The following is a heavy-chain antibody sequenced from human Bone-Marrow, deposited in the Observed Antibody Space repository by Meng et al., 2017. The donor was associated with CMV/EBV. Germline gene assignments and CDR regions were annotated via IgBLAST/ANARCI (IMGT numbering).Heavy chain of an antibody. J-gene: IGHJ3*01. CDR3: ARGRLYDSSSGYSHHDAFDL. CDR2: IDISDDT. D-gene: IGHD3-3*01. Sequence: PTCAASVFSFSNYDMHWVRQATGKGLEWVSSIDISDDTYYLGAVKGRFTISRENAKNSLYLQMNNMIAGDTAVYYCARGRLYDSSSGYSHHDAFDLWGQGTTVTVSS. CDR1: VFSFSNYD. V-gene: IGHV3-13*01.